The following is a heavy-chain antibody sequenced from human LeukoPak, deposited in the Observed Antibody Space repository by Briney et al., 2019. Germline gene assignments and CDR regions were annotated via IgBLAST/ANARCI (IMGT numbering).Heavy chain of an antibody. V-gene: IGHV3-11*06. CDR2: ISSSSSYT. CDR1: GFTFSDYY. Sequence: GGSLRLSCAASGFTFSDYYMSWIRQAPGKGLEWVSYISSSSSYTNFADSVKGRFTISRDNAKNSLYLQMNSLRAEDTAVYYCARGRDYGDYWGQGTLVTVSS. J-gene: IGHJ4*02. CDR3: ARGRDYGDY.